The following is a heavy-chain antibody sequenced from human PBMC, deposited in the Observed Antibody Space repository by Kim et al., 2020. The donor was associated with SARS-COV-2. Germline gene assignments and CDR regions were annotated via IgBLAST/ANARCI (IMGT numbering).Heavy chain of an antibody. J-gene: IGHJ5*02. V-gene: IGHV4-34*01. CDR3: AREEKAAAGPGGRANWFDP. CDR2: INHSGST. D-gene: IGHD6-13*01. Sequence: SETLSLTCAVYGGSFSGYYWSWIRQPPGKGLEWIGEINHSGSTNYNPSLKSRVTISVDTSKNQFSLKLSSVTAADTAVYYCAREEKAAAGPGGRANWFDPWGQGTLVTVSS. CDR1: GGSFSGYY.